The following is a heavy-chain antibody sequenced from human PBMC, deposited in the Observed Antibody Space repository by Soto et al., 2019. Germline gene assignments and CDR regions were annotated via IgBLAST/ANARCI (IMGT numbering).Heavy chain of an antibody. D-gene: IGHD5-18*01. CDR1: GYSISTYW. Sequence: EVQLVESGGGLVQPGGSLRLSCAASGYSISTYWMSWVRQAPGKGLEWVANVKQDGSEEYYVDSVKGQFTISRDNAKNSLYLQMNSLRAEDTAVYYCAALDTAMVKTAGYWGQGTLVTVSS. V-gene: IGHV3-7*01. J-gene: IGHJ4*02. CDR3: AALDTAMVKTAGY. CDR2: VKQDGSEE.